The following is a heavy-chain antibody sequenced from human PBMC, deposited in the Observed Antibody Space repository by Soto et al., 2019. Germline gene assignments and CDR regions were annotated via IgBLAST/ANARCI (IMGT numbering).Heavy chain of an antibody. CDR3: ASQASGCYPDY. D-gene: IGHD6-19*01. V-gene: IGHV4-31*03. J-gene: IGHJ4*02. Sequence: QVQLQESGPGLVKPSQTLSLTCTVSGGSISSGGYYWSWLRQHPGKGLEWIGYIFDSGTTYYNPSLKSRVTISVDPSKSQFSLRLTSVTATDTAVYYCASQASGCYPDYWGQGTLVTVSS. CDR1: GGSISSGGYY. CDR2: IFDSGTT.